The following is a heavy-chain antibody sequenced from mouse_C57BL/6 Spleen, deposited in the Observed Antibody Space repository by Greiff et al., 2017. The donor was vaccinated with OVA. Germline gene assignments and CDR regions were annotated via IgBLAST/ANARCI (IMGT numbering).Heavy chain of an antibody. CDR3: ARRDCYSFAY. CDR2: IYPRSGNT. CDR1: GYTFTSYG. Sequence: VQLQQSGAELARPGASVKLSCKASGYTFTSYGISWVKQRTGQGLEWIGEIYPRSGNTYYNEKFKGKATLTADKSSSTAYMELRSLTSADSAVYFCARRDCYSFAYWGQGTLVTVSA. D-gene: IGHD2-3*01. V-gene: IGHV1-81*01. J-gene: IGHJ3*01.